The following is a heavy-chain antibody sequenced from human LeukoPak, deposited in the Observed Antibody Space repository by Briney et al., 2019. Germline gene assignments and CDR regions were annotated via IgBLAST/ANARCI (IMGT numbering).Heavy chain of an antibody. V-gene: IGHV3-11*04. J-gene: IGHJ4*02. Sequence: GGSLRLSCAASGFTFSDYYMSWIRQAPGKGREWGLYISSSGMTIYYADSVKGRFTISRDNAKNTLYLQRNSLRAEDTAVYYCARDARDSWGYYYGSGSNYWGQGTLVTASS. CDR3: ARDARDSWGYYYGSGSNY. CDR2: ISSSGMTI. D-gene: IGHD3-10*01. CDR1: GFTFSDYY.